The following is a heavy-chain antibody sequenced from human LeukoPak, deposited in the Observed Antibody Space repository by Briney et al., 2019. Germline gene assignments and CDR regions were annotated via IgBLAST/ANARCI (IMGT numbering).Heavy chain of an antibody. D-gene: IGHD6-19*01. J-gene: IGHJ6*02. CDR1: GGSISSSSYY. CDR2: IYYSGST. Sequence: SETQSLTCTVSGGSISSSSYYWGWIRQPPGKGLEWIGSIYYSGSTYYNPSLKSRVTISVDTSKNQFSLKLSSVTAADTAVYYCASSGWYGPFYYYYYGMDVWGQGTTVTVSS. V-gene: IGHV4-39*01. CDR3: ASSGWYGPFYYYYYGMDV.